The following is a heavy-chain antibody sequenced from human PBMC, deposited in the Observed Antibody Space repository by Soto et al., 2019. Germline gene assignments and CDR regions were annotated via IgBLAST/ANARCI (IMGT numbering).Heavy chain of an antibody. V-gene: IGHV3-11*01. Sequence: LRLSCAASGFRFSDHYMTWIRQAPGKGLEWVSKISGDGTTIYYADSVKGRFTVSRDNAKNSVYLQMNSLRAEDTAVYYCASDPYYYASGFWGQGTLVTVSS. CDR3: ASDPYYYASGF. CDR1: GFRFSDHY. CDR2: ISGDGTTI. D-gene: IGHD3-10*01. J-gene: IGHJ4*02.